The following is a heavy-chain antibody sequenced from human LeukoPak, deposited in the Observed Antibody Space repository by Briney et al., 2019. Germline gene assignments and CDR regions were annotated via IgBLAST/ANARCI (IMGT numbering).Heavy chain of an antibody. CDR2: ISSSSSTI. CDR3: ARESESYDSSGSTFGY. CDR1: GFTFSSYS. V-gene: IGHV3-48*01. J-gene: IGHJ4*02. Sequence: GGSLRLSCAASGFTFSSYSMNWVRQAPGKGLEWVSYISSSSSTIYYADSVKGRFTISRDNSKNSLDLQMNSLRAEDTAVYYCARESESYDSSGSTFGYWGQGTLVTVSS. D-gene: IGHD3-22*01.